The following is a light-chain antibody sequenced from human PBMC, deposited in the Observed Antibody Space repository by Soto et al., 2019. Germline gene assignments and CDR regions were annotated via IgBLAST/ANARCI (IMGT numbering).Light chain of an antibody. CDR1: PSISSW. J-gene: IGKJ4*01. CDR2: TAS. CDR3: QQYHSYSLT. Sequence: DIQMTQSPSTLSASVGDRVTITCRASPSISSWLAWYQQKPGKAPKLLISTASSLEGGVPSRFSGSGSESDFTITISNLQPDDFATYYCQQYHSYSLTFGGGTKVDIK. V-gene: IGKV1-5*03.